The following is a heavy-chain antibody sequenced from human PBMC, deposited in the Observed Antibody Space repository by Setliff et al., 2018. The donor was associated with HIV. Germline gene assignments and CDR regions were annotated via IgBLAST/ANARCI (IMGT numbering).Heavy chain of an antibody. CDR2: ISSSGNYM. CDR1: GFTFSSHN. J-gene: IGHJ4*02. V-gene: IGHV3-21*01. Sequence: GGSLRLSCTASGFTFSSHNMNWVRQAPGKGLEWVSSISSSGNYMFYADSVKGRFTISRDNAGNSLSLLMNSLRAEDTAVYFCARDKDMTVAFDLWGQGTPVTVSS. CDR3: ARDKDMTVAFDL. D-gene: IGHD3-22*01.